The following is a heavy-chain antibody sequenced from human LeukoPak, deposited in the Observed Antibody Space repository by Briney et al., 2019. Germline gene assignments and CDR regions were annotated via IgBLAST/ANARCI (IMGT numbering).Heavy chain of an antibody. J-gene: IGHJ3*02. CDR1: GFSLSTSGVG. D-gene: IGHD6-13*01. V-gene: IGHV2-5*02. Sequence: SGPTLVRPTQTLTLTCTFSGFSLSTSGVGVGWIRQPPGKALEWLALIYWDDDKRYSPSLKSRLTITKDTSKNQVVLTMTNMDPVDTATYYCAHRGEKQQLVKDGAFDIWGQGTMVTVSS. CDR2: IYWDDDK. CDR3: AHRGEKQQLVKDGAFDI.